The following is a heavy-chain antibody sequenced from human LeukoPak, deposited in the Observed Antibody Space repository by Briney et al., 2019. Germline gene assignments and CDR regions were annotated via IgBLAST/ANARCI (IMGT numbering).Heavy chain of an antibody. CDR3: ASPVAYYYGSGSGLDY. CDR1: GFTFDDYA. V-gene: IGHV3-48*03. CDR2: ISSSGSTI. J-gene: IGHJ4*02. Sequence: GGSLRLSCAASGFTFDDYAMNWVRQAPGKGLEWVSYISSSGSTIYYADSVKGRFTISRDNAKNSLYLQMNSLRAEDTAVYYCASPVAYYYGSGSGLDYWGQGTLVTVSS. D-gene: IGHD3-10*01.